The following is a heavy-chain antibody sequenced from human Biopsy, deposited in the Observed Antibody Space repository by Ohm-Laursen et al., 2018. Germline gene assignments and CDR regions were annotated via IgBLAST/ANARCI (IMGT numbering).Heavy chain of an antibody. V-gene: IGHV4-31*01. J-gene: IGHJ5*02. CDR2: IFNSANT. CDR1: GGSISSGGSY. D-gene: IGHD3-22*01. Sequence: TLSRTCPVSGGSISSGGSYWRWIRQRPGKGLEMIGDIFNSANTYYNPSLKNLITITGDTSKNQFSLKLNSVTAADTAVDYCARGDYFDSNGYFWFDPWGQGTLVTVSS. CDR3: ARGDYFDSNGYFWFDP.